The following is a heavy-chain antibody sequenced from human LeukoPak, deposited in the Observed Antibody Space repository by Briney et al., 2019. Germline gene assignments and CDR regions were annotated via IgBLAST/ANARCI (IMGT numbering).Heavy chain of an antibody. D-gene: IGHD2-8*01. CDR3: ARVRRWAVYAMDV. CDR2: INHSGST. Sequence: SETLSLTCAVYGGSFSGYYWSWIRQPPGKGLEWIGEINHSGSTNYNPSPKSPVTISVDTSKNQFSLKLSSVTAADTAVYYCARVRRWAVYAMDVWGQGTTVTVSS. J-gene: IGHJ6*02. V-gene: IGHV4-34*01. CDR1: GGSFSGYY.